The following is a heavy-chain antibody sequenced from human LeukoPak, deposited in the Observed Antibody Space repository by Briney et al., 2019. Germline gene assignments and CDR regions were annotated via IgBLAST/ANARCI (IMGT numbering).Heavy chain of an antibody. V-gene: IGHV4-59*08. D-gene: IGHD3-3*01. CDR1: GGSINNYY. J-gene: IGHJ4*02. CDR2: IYDSGST. Sequence: SETLSLTCAVSGGSINNYYWSWIRQPPGKGLEWIGYIYDSGSTNYNPSLKSRVTISVDTSKNQFSLKLSSVTAADTAVYYCARGEWFGYWGQGTLVTVSS. CDR3: ARGEWFGY.